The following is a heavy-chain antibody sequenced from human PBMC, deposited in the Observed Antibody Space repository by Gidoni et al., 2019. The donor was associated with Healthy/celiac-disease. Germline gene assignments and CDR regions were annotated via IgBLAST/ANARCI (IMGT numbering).Heavy chain of an antibody. Sequence: QVQLVQSGAEVKKPGSSVKVSCKASGGTFSSYAISWVRPAPGQGLEWMGGIIPIFGTANYAQKFQGRVTITADESTSTAYMELSSLRSEDTAVYYCARDLGCSGGSCYGGYYYYYYGMDVWGQGTTVTVSS. D-gene: IGHD2-15*01. V-gene: IGHV1-69*01. J-gene: IGHJ6*02. CDR1: GGTFSSYA. CDR3: ARDLGCSGGSCYGGYYYYYYGMDV. CDR2: IIPIFGTA.